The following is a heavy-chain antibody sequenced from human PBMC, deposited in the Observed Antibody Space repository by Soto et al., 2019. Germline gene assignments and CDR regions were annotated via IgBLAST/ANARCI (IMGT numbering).Heavy chain of an antibody. CDR1: GFTFTTHW. CDR3: ARAPVAYNWFDS. J-gene: IGHJ5*01. D-gene: IGHD2-15*01. Sequence: PGGSLRLSCAASGFTFTTHWMHWVRQAPGKGLVWVSRINTDGSSTAYADSVKGRFTISRDNAKDTVYLQMNSLRAEDTAIYYCARAPVAYNWFDSWGQGILVTVSS. V-gene: IGHV3-74*01. CDR2: INTDGSST.